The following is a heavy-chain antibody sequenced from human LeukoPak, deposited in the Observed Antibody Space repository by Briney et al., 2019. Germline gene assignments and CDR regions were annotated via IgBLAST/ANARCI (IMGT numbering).Heavy chain of an antibody. J-gene: IGHJ4*02. CDR3: AKVPVGAAAGSFDY. D-gene: IGHD6-13*01. CDR1: GFTFTSYA. V-gene: IGHV3-23*01. CDR2: ICGSGGST. Sequence: PRGSLRLSCAPSGFTFTSYAMSWVREAPGEGLEWVSAICGSGGSTYYADSVKGRFTISRDNSKNTLYLQMNSLRAEDTAVYYCAKVPVGAAAGSFDYWGQGTLVTVSS.